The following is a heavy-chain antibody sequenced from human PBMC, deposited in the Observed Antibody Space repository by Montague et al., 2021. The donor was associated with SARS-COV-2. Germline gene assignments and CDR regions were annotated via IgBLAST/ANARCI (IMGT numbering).Heavy chain of an antibody. CDR2: ISGDGGST. CDR3: VRATLYMDV. V-gene: IGHV3-43*02. J-gene: IGHJ6*03. CDR1: GFTFDDYA. Sequence: SLRLSCAASGFTFDDYAMHWVRQAPGKGLEWVSLISGDGGSTYYADSVKGRFTISRDNSKNSLYLQMNSLRVEDTAVYYCVRATLYMDVWGEGTTVAVSS.